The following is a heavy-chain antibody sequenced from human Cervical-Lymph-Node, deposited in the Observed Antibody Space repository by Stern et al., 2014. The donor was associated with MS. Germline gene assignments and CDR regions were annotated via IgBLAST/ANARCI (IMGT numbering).Heavy chain of an antibody. V-gene: IGHV3-23*04. Sequence: EMQLVESGGGLVQPGGSLRLSCAASGFTFSSYAMSWVRQAPGKGLEWVSAISGSGGSTYYADSVKGRFTISRDNSKNTLYLQMNSLRAEDTAVYYCARSVDCTNGVCYVAPRFDPWGQGTLVTVSS. CDR1: GFTFSSYA. D-gene: IGHD2-8*01. J-gene: IGHJ5*02. CDR2: ISGSGGST. CDR3: ARSVDCTNGVCYVAPRFDP.